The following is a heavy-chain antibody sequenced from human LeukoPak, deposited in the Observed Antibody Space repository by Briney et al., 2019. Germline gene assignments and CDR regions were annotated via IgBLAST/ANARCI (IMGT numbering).Heavy chain of an antibody. Sequence: GGSRRLSCAASGFTFSSYSMNWVRQAPGKGLEWVSSISSSSSYIYYADSVKGRFTISRDNAKNSLYLQMNSLRAEDTAVYYCARVVDTAMVTYYYYGMDVWGQGTTVTVSS. V-gene: IGHV3-21*01. CDR3: ARVVDTAMVTYYYYGMDV. CDR1: GFTFSSYS. J-gene: IGHJ6*02. CDR2: ISSSSSYI. D-gene: IGHD5-18*01.